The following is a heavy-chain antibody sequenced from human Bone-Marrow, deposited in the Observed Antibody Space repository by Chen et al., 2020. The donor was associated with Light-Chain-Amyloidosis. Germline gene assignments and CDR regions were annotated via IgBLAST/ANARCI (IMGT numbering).Heavy chain of an antibody. CDR2: ISSSSSYI. CDR1: GFTFSSYS. V-gene: IGHV3-21*01. D-gene: IGHD2-21*01. CDR3: AREAVVIRTPFDY. Sequence: EVQLVESGGGLVKPGGSLRLSCAASGFTFSSYSMNWVRQAPGKGLEWVSSISSSSSYIYYADSVKGRFTISRDNAKNSLYLQMNSLRAEDTAVYYCAREAVVIRTPFDYWGQGTLVTVSS. J-gene: IGHJ4*02.